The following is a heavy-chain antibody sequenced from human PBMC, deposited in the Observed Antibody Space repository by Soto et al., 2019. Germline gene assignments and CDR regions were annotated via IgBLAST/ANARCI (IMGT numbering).Heavy chain of an antibody. CDR2: IYYSGST. Sequence: SETLSLTCTVSGGSISSGDYYWSWIRQPPGKGLEWIGYIYYSGSTYCNPSLKSRVTISVDTSKNQFSLKLSSVTAADTAVYYCARDTAMVSFDYWGQGTLVTVSS. V-gene: IGHV4-30-4*01. CDR3: ARDTAMVSFDY. J-gene: IGHJ4*02. D-gene: IGHD5-18*01. CDR1: GGSISSGDYY.